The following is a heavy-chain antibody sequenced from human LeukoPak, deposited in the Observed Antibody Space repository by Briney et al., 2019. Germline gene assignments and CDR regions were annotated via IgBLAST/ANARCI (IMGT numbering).Heavy chain of an antibody. CDR3: ARRGDILTGYSLGY. D-gene: IGHD3-9*01. Sequence: SETLSLTCTVSGDSISNYHWSWIRQPAGKGLEWIGRIYTSGSTNYNPSLKSRVTMSVDTSKNQFSLKLSSVTAADTAVYYCARRGDILTGYSLGYWGQGTLVTVSS. J-gene: IGHJ4*02. V-gene: IGHV4-4*07. CDR2: IYTSGST. CDR1: GDSISNYH.